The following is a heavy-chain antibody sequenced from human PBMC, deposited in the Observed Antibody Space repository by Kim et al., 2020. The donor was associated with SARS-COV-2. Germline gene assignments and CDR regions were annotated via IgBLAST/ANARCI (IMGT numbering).Heavy chain of an antibody. D-gene: IGHD5-12*01. J-gene: IGHJ5*02. V-gene: IGHV4-34*01. CDR3: ARAPPVWWLRLTWFDP. CDR1: GGSFSGYY. Sequence: SETLSLTCAVYGGSFSGYYWSWIRQPPGKGLEWIGEINHSGSTNYNPSLKSRVTISVDTSKNQFSLKLSSVTAADTAVYYCARAPPVWWLRLTWFDPWGQGTLVTVSS. CDR2: INHSGST.